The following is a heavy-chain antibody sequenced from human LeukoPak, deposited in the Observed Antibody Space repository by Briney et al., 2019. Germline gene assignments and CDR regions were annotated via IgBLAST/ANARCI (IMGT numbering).Heavy chain of an antibody. Sequence: ASVKVSCKASGGTLSSYAISWVRQAPGQGLEWMGGIIPIFGTANYAQKFQGRVTITADESTSTAYMELSSLRSEDTAVYYCARGQDTAMVTPLYYWGQGTLVTVSS. J-gene: IGHJ4*02. CDR1: GGTLSSYA. V-gene: IGHV1-69*13. D-gene: IGHD5-18*01. CDR2: IIPIFGTA. CDR3: ARGQDTAMVTPLYY.